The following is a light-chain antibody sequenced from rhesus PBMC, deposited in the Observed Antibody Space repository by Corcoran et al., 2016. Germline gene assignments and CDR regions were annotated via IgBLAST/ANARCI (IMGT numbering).Light chain of an antibody. Sequence: DIQMTQSPSSLSASVGDTVTITCRASQGISNYLAWYQQKPGKAPKPLIYSAPNLESGVPSRFSGSGSGTDSTLTISSLQPEYFAIYYCQQHNSYPPTFGQGTKVEIK. V-gene: IGKV1S14*01. CDR2: SAP. CDR3: QQHNSYPPT. J-gene: IGKJ1*01. CDR1: QGISNY.